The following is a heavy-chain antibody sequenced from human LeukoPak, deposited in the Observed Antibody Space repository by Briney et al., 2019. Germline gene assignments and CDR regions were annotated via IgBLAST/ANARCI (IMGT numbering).Heavy chain of an antibody. J-gene: IGHJ3*02. D-gene: IGHD3-3*01. Sequence: SETLSLTCTVSGDSINNNNYYWGWIRQPPGKGLEWIGNIYYNGRTYYSPSLKSRGTISVDTSNNQFSLKLSSVTAVDTAVYYCARITDRTIFGEIMHGFDIWGQGTPVTVSS. CDR1: GDSINNNNYY. V-gene: IGHV4-39*01. CDR2: IYYNGRT. CDR3: ARITDRTIFGEIMHGFDI.